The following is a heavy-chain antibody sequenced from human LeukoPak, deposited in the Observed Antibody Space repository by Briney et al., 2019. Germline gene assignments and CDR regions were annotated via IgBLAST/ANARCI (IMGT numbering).Heavy chain of an antibody. J-gene: IGHJ4*02. CDR1: GFTFTSSA. D-gene: IGHD5-12*01. CDR2: IVVGSGNT. V-gene: IGHV1-58*02. Sequence: SVKVSCKASGFTFTSSAMQWVRQARGQRLEWIGWIVVGSGNTNYAQKFQERVTITRDMSTSTAYMELSSLRSEDTAVYYCAATLRGYSGYKTPDYWGQGTLVTVSS. CDR3: AATLRGYSGYKTPDY.